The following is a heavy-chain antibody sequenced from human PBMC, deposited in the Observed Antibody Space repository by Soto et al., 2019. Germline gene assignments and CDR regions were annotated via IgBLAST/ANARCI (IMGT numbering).Heavy chain of an antibody. CDR3: AKGGSGNYLTCYHYYGMDV. Sequence: GGSLRLSCAASGFSLSNNGMHWVRQAPGKGLEWVAVISYDGNNKYYADSVKGRFTISRDNSKNTVYLEMNNLRAEDTAMYYCAKGGSGNYLTCYHYYGMDVWGQGTTVTVS. CDR2: ISYDGNNK. J-gene: IGHJ6*02. D-gene: IGHD3-22*01. V-gene: IGHV3-30*18. CDR1: GFSLSNNG.